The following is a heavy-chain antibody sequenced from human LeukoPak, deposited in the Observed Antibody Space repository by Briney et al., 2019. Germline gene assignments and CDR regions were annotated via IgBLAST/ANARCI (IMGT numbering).Heavy chain of an antibody. CDR1: GFTFSSYG. CDR2: ISYDGSNK. CDR3: AKDPDSSSWKNPLY. V-gene: IGHV3-30*18. Sequence: QSGGSLRLSCAASGFTFSSYGMHWVRQAPGKGLEWVAVISYDGSNKYYADSVKGRFTISRDNSKNTLYLQMNSLRAEDTAVYYCAKDPDSSSWKNPLYWGQGTLVTVSS. D-gene: IGHD6-13*01. J-gene: IGHJ4*02.